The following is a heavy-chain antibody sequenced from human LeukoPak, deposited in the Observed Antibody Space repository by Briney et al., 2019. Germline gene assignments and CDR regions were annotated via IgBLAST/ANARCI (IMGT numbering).Heavy chain of an antibody. D-gene: IGHD2-15*01. CDR2: IIPIFGTG. CDR3: AREGARGFCSGGSCYSGFDH. Sequence: SVKVSCKAPGDTFNNYAISWVRQAPGQGLEWMGGIIPIFGTGKYAPKFEGRVTLTTDDSTNTVYMELHRLTSDDTAVYYCAREGARGFCSGGSCYSGFDHWGQGTLVTV. J-gene: IGHJ4*02. V-gene: IGHV1-69*05. CDR1: GDTFNNYA.